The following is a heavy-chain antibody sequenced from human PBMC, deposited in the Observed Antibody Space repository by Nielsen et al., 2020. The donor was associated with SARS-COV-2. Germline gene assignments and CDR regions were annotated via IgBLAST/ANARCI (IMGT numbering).Heavy chain of an antibody. CDR1: GGSLTSYY. V-gene: IGHV4-59*01. CDR2: IYYSGST. CDR3: ARFPKYWFDL. Sequence: SETLSLTCTVSGGSLTSYYWGWIRQPPGRGLEWIGYIYYSGSTNYNPPLESRVTISVDTSKNQFSLKLNSVTAADTAVYYCARFPKYWFDLWGQGTLVTVSS. J-gene: IGHJ5*02.